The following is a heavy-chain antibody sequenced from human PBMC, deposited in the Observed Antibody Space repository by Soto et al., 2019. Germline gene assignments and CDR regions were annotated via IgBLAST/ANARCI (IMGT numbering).Heavy chain of an antibody. D-gene: IGHD3-22*01. CDR3: ARYYYDSSGYYPINWFDP. V-gene: IGHV4-31*03. CDR1: GGSISSGGYY. Sequence: SETLSLTCTVSGGSISSGGYYWSWIRQHPGKGLEWIGYIYYSGSTYYNPSLKSRVTISVDTSKNQFSLKLSSVTAADTAVYYCARYYYDSSGYYPINWFDPWGQGTLVTVSS. J-gene: IGHJ5*02. CDR2: IYYSGST.